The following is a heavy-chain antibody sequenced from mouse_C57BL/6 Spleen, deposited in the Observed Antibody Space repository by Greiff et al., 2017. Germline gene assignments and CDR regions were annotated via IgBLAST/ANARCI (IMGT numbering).Heavy chain of an antibody. V-gene: IGHV1-26*01. CDR3: ARGYYDYAYAMDY. CDR2: INPNNGGT. Sequence: VQLKQSGPELVKPGASVKISCKASGYTFTDYYMNWVKQSHGKSLEWIGDINPNNGGTSYNQKFKGKATLTVDKSSSTAYMELRSLTSEDSAVYYCARGYYDYAYAMDYWGQGTSVTVSS. CDR1: GYTFTDYY. D-gene: IGHD2-4*01. J-gene: IGHJ4*01.